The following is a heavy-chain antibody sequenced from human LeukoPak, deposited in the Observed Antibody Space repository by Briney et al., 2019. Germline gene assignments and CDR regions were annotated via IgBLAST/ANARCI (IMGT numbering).Heavy chain of an antibody. CDR1: GYSFTSYW. V-gene: IGHV5-51*01. CDR2: IYPGDSDT. Sequence: GESLKISCKGSGYSFTSYWIGWVRQMPGKGLEWMGIIYPGDSDTRYSPSFQGQVTISADKSISTAYLQWSSLKASDTAMYYCARHLGVVPAAYDAFDIWGQGTMVTVSS. J-gene: IGHJ3*02. CDR3: ARHLGVVPAAYDAFDI. D-gene: IGHD2-2*01.